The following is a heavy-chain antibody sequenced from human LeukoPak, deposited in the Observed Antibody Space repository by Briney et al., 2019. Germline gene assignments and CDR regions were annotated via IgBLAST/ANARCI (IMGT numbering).Heavy chain of an antibody. V-gene: IGHV3-23*01. CDR3: AKGEHYDFWSGYFILPY. CDR2: ISGSGGST. J-gene: IGHJ4*02. D-gene: IGHD3-3*01. CDR1: RLTFSSYW. Sequence: GGSLRLSCVASRLTFSSYWMHWVRRAPGKGPEWVSAISGSGGSTYYADSVKGRFTISRDNSKNTPYLQMNSLRAEDTAVYYCAKGEHYDFWSGYFILPYWGQGTLVTVSS.